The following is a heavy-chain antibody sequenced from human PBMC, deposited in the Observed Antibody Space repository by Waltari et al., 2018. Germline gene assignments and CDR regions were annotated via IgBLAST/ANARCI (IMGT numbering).Heavy chain of an antibody. CDR2: IDDSGRP. CDR1: GCSFSSGGYY. D-gene: IGHD3-10*01. V-gene: IGHV4-31*03. CDR3: TRERITIVRGVVDF. Sequence: QVQLQESGPGLVKPSPTLSLTCTVSGCSFSSGGYYCSWIRQHPGKGREGLGYIDDSGRPYVTPYLKSRATMSLDTSKNQLSLKLNSVPAADTAVYYCTRERITIVRGVVDFWGQGTLVTVSS. J-gene: IGHJ4*02.